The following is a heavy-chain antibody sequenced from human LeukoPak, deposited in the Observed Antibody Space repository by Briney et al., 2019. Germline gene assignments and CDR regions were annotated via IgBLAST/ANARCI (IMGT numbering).Heavy chain of an antibody. V-gene: IGHV3-13*01. CDR1: GFTLNNYD. D-gene: IGHD3-3*01. Sequence: GGSLRLSCAASGFTLNNYDMHWVRQPTGKGLEWVSSIGTVANTYYPDSVKGRFTISRDNSKNTLYLQMNSLRAEDTAVYYCARGLSWYYDFWSASTFFDYWGQGTLVTVSS. J-gene: IGHJ4*02. CDR3: ARGLSWYYDFWSASTFFDY. CDR2: IGTVANT.